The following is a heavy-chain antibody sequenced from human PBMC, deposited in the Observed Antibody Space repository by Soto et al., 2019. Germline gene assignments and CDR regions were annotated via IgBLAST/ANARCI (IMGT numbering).Heavy chain of an antibody. D-gene: IGHD6-6*01. CDR3: ETSLAETAGALDI. CDR1: GGSISSGGYY. V-gene: IGHV4-31*03. CDR2: IYYSGST. J-gene: IGHJ3*02. Sequence: PSETLSLTCTVSGGSISSGGYYWSWIRQHPGKGLEWIGYIYYSGSTYYNPSLKSRVTISVDTSKNQFSLKLSSVTAADTAVYYSETSLAETAGALDIWGQGTMVTVSS.